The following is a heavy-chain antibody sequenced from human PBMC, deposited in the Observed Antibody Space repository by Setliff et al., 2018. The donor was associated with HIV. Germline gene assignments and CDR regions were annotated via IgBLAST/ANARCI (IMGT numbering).Heavy chain of an antibody. CDR1: GYTFTSYG. V-gene: IGHV7-4-1*02. CDR2: INTYTGNP. CDR3: ARDGYYCAREVDGVELDH. J-gene: IGHJ4*02. Sequence: ASVKVSCKASGYTFTSYGMNWVRQAPGQGLEWMGWINTYTGNPTYAQDFTGRFVFSLDTSVSTAYLQISSLKAEDIAVYYCARDGYYCAREVDGVELDHWGQGSLVTVPS. D-gene: IGHD3-3*01.